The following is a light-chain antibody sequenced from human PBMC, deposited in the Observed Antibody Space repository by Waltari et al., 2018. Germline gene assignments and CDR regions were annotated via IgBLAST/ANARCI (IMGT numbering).Light chain of an antibody. CDR3: AAWDDSLSGWV. CDR1: NPIIANNE. CDR2: YDD. Sequence: QSVLSNPPSVSAPPRQRVTISRSGSNPIIANNEANVYQQLPGKAPKLLIYYDDLLPSGFSDRFSGSTSGTSASLAISGLQSEDEADYYCAAWDDSLSGWVFGGGTKLTVL. V-gene: IGLV1-36*01. J-gene: IGLJ3*02.